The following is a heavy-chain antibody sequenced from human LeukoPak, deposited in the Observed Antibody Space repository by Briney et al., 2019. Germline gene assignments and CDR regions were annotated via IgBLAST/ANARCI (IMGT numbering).Heavy chain of an antibody. V-gene: IGHV1-18*01. D-gene: IGHD3-22*01. CDR2: ISAYNGNT. CDR3: ARLFSYYDSSGYYYFWFDP. J-gene: IGHJ5*02. CDR1: GYTFTSYG. Sequence: ASVKVSCKASGYTFTSYGISWVRQAPGQGLEWMGWISAYNGNTNYAQKLQGRVTMTTDTSTSTAYMELSSLRSEDTAVYYCARLFSYYDSSGYYYFWFDPWGQGTLVTVSS.